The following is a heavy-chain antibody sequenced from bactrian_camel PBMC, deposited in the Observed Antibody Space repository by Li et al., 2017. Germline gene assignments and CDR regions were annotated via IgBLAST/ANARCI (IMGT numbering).Heavy chain of an antibody. CDR2: VRTGREEVSTTRARYLTT. CDR1: TNKGYNC. CDR3: AAEVYPCRSYSNYAEH. D-gene: IGHD4*01. V-gene: IGHV3S54*01. J-gene: IGHJ4*01. Sequence: HVQLVESGGDSVQAGGSLKLSCVASTNKGYNCMGWFRQDSGKEREWVATVRTGREEVSTTRARYLTTYYNESVKGRFTISRDNSLNTIYLQMNDMKPEDSGVYYCAAEVYPCRSYSNYAEHWGQGTQVTVS.